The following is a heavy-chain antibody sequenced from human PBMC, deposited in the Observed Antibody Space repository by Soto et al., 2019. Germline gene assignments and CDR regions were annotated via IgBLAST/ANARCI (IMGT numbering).Heavy chain of an antibody. V-gene: IGHV1-2*04. Sequence: ASVKVSCKASGYTFTDYCMQWLRQAPGQGLEGMGGINPNSGGTNYAQKFQGWVTMTRDTSISTAYMELSRLRSDDTAVYYCARDCAREPKAGYGMDVWGQGTTVTVSS. CDR3: ARDCAREPKAGYGMDV. D-gene: IGHD2-21*01. CDR1: GYTFTDYC. CDR2: INPNSGGT. J-gene: IGHJ6*02.